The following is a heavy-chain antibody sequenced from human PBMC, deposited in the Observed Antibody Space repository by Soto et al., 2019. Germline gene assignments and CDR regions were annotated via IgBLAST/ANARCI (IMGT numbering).Heavy chain of an antibody. Sequence: SETLSLTCAVSGYSISGGYYWGWIRQPPGKGLEWIGSIYHSGSTYYNPSLKSRVTISVDTSKNQFSLKLSSVTAADTAVYYCARVLWFGELLSGNFDYWGQGTLVTVSS. CDR1: GYSISGGYY. D-gene: IGHD3-10*01. V-gene: IGHV4-38-2*01. CDR2: IYHSGST. CDR3: ARVLWFGELLSGNFDY. J-gene: IGHJ4*02.